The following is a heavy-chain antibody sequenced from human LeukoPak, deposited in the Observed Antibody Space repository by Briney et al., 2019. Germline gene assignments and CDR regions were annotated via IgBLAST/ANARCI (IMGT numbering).Heavy chain of an antibody. J-gene: IGHJ5*02. CDR2: ISGSGGST. Sequence: GGSLRLSCAASGFTFSSYAMSWVRQAPGKGLEWVSAISGSGGSTYYADSVKGRFTISRDNSKNTLYLQMNSLRAEDTAIYYCAKDPGAYCGGACLNWFDPWGQGTLVTVSS. CDR3: AKDPGAYCGGACLNWFDP. D-gene: IGHD2-21*02. CDR1: GFTFSSYA. V-gene: IGHV3-23*01.